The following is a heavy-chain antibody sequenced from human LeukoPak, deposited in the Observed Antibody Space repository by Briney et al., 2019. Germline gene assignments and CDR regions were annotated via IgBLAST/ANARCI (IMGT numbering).Heavy chain of an antibody. J-gene: IGHJ4*02. CDR2: ISAYNGNT. CDR1: GYTFTSYG. V-gene: IGHV1-18*01. D-gene: IGHD2-2*01. Sequence: GASVKVSCKXSGYTFTSYGISWVRQAPGQGLEWMGWISAYNGNTNYSQKLQGRVTMTTDTSTSTAFMELMSLRSDDTAVYYCAREISNYCSSTSCYYGNFDYWGQGTLVTVSS. CDR3: AREISNYCSSTSCYYGNFDY.